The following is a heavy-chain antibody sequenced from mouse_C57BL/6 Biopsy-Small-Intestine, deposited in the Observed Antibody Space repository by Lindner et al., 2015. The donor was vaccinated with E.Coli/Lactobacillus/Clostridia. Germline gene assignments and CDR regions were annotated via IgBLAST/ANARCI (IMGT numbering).Heavy chain of an antibody. J-gene: IGHJ2*01. Sequence: VQLQESGPELVKPGASVKISCKASGYSFTGYYMNWVKQSPEKSLEWIGEINPSTGGTTYNQKFKAKATLTVDKSSNTAYMQLRSLTSEDSAVYYCARSYYDYLDYWGQGTTLTVSS. D-gene: IGHD2-4*01. CDR1: GYSFTGYY. V-gene: IGHV1-42*01. CDR2: INPSTGGT. CDR3: ARSYYDYLDY.